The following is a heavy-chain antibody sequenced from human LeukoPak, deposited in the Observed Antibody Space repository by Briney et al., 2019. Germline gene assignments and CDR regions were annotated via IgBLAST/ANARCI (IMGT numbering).Heavy chain of an antibody. CDR2: IYYSGST. D-gene: IGHD1-1*01. J-gene: IGHJ3*02. Sequence: PSETLSLTCTVSGGSISSGVYYWSWLRQHPGKGLEWIGYIYYSGSTYSNPSLKSRLTMSVDISKNQFSLKMSSVTAADTAVYYCAREIIATRSDAFDIWGQGAMVTVSS. CDR3: AREIIATRSDAFDI. CDR1: GGSISSGVYY. V-gene: IGHV4-31*03.